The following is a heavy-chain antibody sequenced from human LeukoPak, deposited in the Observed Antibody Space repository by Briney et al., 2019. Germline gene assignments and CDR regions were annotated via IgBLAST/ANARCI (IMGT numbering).Heavy chain of an antibody. V-gene: IGHV3-66*01. CDR2: IYSGGST. D-gene: IGHD2-2*01. CDR1: GFTVSSNY. Sequence: GGSLRLFCAASGFTVSSNYMSWVRQAPGKGLEWVSVIYSGGSTYYADSVKGRFTISRDNSKNTLYLQMNSLRAEDTAVYYCASSAHVSVPRDAFDIWGQGTMVTVSS. CDR3: ASSAHVSVPRDAFDI. J-gene: IGHJ3*02.